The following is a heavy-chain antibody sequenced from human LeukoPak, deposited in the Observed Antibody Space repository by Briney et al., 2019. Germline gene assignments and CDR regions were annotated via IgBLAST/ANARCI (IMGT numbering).Heavy chain of an antibody. CDR2: VIPIFGTA. J-gene: IGHJ6*03. CDR3: AREYCSSTSCYFVEYYMDV. D-gene: IGHD2-2*01. CDR1: GGTFSSYA. Sequence: GASVKVSCKASGGTFSSYAISWVRQAPGQRLEWMGGVIPIFGTANYAQKFQGRVTITTDESTSTAYMELSSLRSEDTAVYYCAREYCSSTSCYFVEYYMDVWGKGTTVTVSS. V-gene: IGHV1-69*05.